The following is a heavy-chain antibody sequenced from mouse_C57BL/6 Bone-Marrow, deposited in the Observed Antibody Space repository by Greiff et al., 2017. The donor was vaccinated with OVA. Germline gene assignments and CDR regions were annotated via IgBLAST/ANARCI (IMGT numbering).Heavy chain of an antibody. CDR2: IDPETGGT. CDR3: TGSFAY. J-gene: IGHJ3*01. Sequence: VQGVESGAELVRPGASVTLSCKASGYTFTDYEMHWVKQTPVHGLEWIGAIDPETGGTAYNQKFKGKAILTADKSSSTAYMELRSLTSEDSAVYYCTGSFAYWGQGTLVTVSA. V-gene: IGHV1-15*01. CDR1: GYTFTDYE.